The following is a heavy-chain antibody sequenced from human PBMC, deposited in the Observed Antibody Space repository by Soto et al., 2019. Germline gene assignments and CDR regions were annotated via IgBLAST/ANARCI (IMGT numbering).Heavy chain of an antibody. Sequence: QVQLVESGGGVVQPGRSLRLSCAASGFTFSSYGMHWVRQAPGKGLEWVAVISYDGSNKYYADSVKGRFTISRDNSXXTLYLQMNSLRAEDTAVYYCAKDKVSVVVTAPFDYWGQGTLVTVSS. CDR2: ISYDGSNK. CDR3: AKDKVSVVVTAPFDY. CDR1: GFTFSSYG. V-gene: IGHV3-30*18. D-gene: IGHD2-21*02. J-gene: IGHJ4*02.